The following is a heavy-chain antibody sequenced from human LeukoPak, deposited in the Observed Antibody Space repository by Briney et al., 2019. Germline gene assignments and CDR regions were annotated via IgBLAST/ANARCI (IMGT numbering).Heavy chain of an antibody. J-gene: IGHJ6*02. D-gene: IGHD3-10*01. CDR3: AKVPYSDYGSGRPPFMDV. CDR1: GFTFSNYA. CDR2: IRGGGGDT. V-gene: IGHV3-23*01. Sequence: GGSLRLSCAASGFTFSNYAMTWVRQAPGEGLEWVSTIRGGGGDTYYADSVRGRFTISRDNSKSTLYLQMNSLRAEDTAIHYCAKVPYSDYGSGRPPFMDVWGQGTTVAVSS.